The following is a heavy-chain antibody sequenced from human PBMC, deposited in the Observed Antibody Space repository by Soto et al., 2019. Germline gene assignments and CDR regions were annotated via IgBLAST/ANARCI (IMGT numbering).Heavy chain of an antibody. V-gene: IGHV3-9*01. D-gene: IGHD6-19*01. CDR3: AKERVGVAGVDY. J-gene: IGHJ4*02. CDR1: GFTFDDYA. Sequence: GGSLRLSCAASGFTFDDYAMHWVRQAPGKGLEWVSGISWNSGSIGYADSVKGRFTISRDNAKNSLYLQMNSLRAEDTALYYCAKERVGVAGVDYWGQGTLVTVSS. CDR2: ISWNSGSI.